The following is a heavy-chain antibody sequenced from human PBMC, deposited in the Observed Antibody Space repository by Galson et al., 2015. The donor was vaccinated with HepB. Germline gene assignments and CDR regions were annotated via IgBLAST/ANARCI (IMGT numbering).Heavy chain of an antibody. CDR3: ARGGV. Sequence: SLRLSCAASGFIFSNHYMDWIRQAPGKGLEWVARVRNKASSHTTEYAPSVKGRFTISRADSKNSVYLQMNNLKTEDTAVYYCARGGVWGEGTTVTVSS. V-gene: IGHV3-72*01. CDR1: GFIFSNHY. J-gene: IGHJ6*04. D-gene: IGHD1-26*01. CDR2: VRNKASSHTT.